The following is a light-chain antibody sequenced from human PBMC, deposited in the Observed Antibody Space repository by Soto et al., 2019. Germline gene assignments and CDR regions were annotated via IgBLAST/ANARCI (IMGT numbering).Light chain of an antibody. CDR3: SSYTSSSTRV. CDR2: EVS. Sequence: QSALTQPASVSGSPGQSITISCTGTSSDVGGYNYVSWYQQHPGKAPKLMIYEVSNRPSGVSNRFSCSTSGNTASLTISGLQAEDEADYYCSSYTSSSTRVFGGGTKLTVL. CDR1: SSDVGGYNY. V-gene: IGLV2-14*01. J-gene: IGLJ3*02.